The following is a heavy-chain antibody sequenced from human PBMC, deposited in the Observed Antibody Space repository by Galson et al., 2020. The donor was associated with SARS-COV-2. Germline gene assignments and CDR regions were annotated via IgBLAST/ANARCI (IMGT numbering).Heavy chain of an antibody. CDR3: ARSVRYYDDSSGFPLWFDP. CDR2: IFHSGSHSGST. D-gene: IGHD3-22*01. Sequence: ASETLSLTCAVSGLSITSGGYSWNWIRQPPGRGLEWIGYIFHSGSHSGSTFYNPSLRSRVTISVDRSKNHFSLKLSSVTAADTAVYYCARSVRYYDDSSGFPLWFDPWGQGTQVIVSS. V-gene: IGHV4-30-2*01. J-gene: IGHJ5*02. CDR1: GLSITSGGYS.